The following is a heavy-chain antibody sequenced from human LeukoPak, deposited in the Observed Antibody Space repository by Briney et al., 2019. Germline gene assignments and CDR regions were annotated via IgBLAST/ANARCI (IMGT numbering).Heavy chain of an antibody. CDR2: ISSSSSYT. Sequence: SGGSLRLSCAASGFTFSDYYMSWIRQAPGKGREWVSYISSSSSYTNYADSVKGRFTISRDNAKNSLYLQMNSLRAEDTAVYYCARYYYGSGSYNALYYFDYWGQGTLVTVSS. CDR1: GFTFSDYY. CDR3: ARYYYGSGSYNALYYFDY. D-gene: IGHD3-10*01. J-gene: IGHJ4*02. V-gene: IGHV3-11*06.